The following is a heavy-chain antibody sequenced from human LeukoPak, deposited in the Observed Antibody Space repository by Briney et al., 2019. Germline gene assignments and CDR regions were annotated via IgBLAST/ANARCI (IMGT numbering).Heavy chain of an antibody. Sequence: GGSLRLSCAASGFTFSSYAMSWVRQAPGKGLEWVSTVGGSGGNTYYADFAKGRFTISRDNSKSTLHLQMNSLRAEDTAVYYCASKGGDYWGQGTLVTVSS. J-gene: IGHJ4*02. CDR1: GFTFSSYA. D-gene: IGHD3-16*01. CDR3: ASKGGDY. V-gene: IGHV3-23*01. CDR2: VGGSGGNT.